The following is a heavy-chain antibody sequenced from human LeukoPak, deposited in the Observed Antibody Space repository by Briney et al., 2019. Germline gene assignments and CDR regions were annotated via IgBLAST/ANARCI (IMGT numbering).Heavy chain of an antibody. Sequence: ASVKVSCKASGYTFTSYAMHWVRQAPGQRLEWMGWINAGNGNTRYSQKFQGRVTITRDTSASTAYMELSSLRSEDTAVYYCARGVYHYYGSGRVAFDIWGQGTMVTVSS. D-gene: IGHD3-10*01. J-gene: IGHJ3*02. V-gene: IGHV1-3*01. CDR1: GYTFTSYA. CDR3: ARGVYHYYGSGRVAFDI. CDR2: INAGNGNT.